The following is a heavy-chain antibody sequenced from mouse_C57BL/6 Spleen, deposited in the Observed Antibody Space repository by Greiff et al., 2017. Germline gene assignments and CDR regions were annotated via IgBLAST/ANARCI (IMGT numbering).Heavy chain of an antibody. V-gene: IGHV1-76*01. CDR3: ARDWDGAFFAY. D-gene: IGHD4-1*01. CDR1: GYTFTDYY. Sequence: QVQLQQSGAELVRPGASVKLSCKASGYTFTDYYINWVKQRPGQGLEWIARIYPGSGNTYYNEKFKGKATLTAEKSSSTAYMQLSSLTSEDSAVYFCARDWDGAFFAYWGQGTLVTVSA. J-gene: IGHJ3*01. CDR2: IYPGSGNT.